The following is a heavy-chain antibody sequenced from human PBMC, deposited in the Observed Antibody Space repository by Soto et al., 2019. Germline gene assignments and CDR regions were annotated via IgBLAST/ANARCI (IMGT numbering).Heavy chain of an antibody. D-gene: IGHD5-12*01. Sequence: PSETLSLTCTVSGGSISSGGYYWSWIRQHPGKGLEWIGYIYYSGSTYYNPSLKSRVTISVDTSKNQFSLKLSSVTAADTAVYYCASSSHVDIMATWPPYGMDVWGQGTTVTVSS. CDR1: GGSISSGGYY. J-gene: IGHJ6*02. CDR3: ASSSHVDIMATWPPYGMDV. CDR2: IYYSGST. V-gene: IGHV4-31*03.